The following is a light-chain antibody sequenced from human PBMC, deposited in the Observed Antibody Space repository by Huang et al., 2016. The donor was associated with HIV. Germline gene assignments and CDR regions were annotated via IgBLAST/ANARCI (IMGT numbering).Light chain of an antibody. Sequence: EIVMTQSPATLSVSPGERATLSCRASQSVSNNLAWYQQKPGQAPRLLVYGASTRATVIPVRFSGSGFGTEFTLTISSLQSEDFAIYYCQQYNDWLKTFGQGTKVEIK. CDR1: QSVSNN. V-gene: IGKV3-15*01. CDR3: QQYNDWLKT. CDR2: GAS. J-gene: IGKJ1*01.